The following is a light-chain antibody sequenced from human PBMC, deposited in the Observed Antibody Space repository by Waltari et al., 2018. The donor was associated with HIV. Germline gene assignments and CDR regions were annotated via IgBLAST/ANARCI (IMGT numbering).Light chain of an antibody. Sequence: EIVLTQSPGTLSLSPGERATLSCRASQSVSSSYLAWYQQKRGQAPRLLNYGASSRATGIPDRFSGSGSGTDFTLSISRMESEEFAVYYCQQYGGSPYTFGQGTKLEIK. V-gene: IGKV3-20*01. CDR1: QSVSSSY. CDR2: GAS. CDR3: QQYGGSPYT. J-gene: IGKJ2*01.